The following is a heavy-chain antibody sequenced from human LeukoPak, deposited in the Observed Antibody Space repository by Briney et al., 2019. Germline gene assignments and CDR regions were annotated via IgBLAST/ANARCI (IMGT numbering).Heavy chain of an antibody. J-gene: IGHJ4*02. D-gene: IGHD5-18*01. CDR1: GFTVSSNY. V-gene: IGHV3-53*01. Sequence: PGGSLRLSCAASGFTVSSNYMSWVRQAPGKGLEWVSVIYSGGSTYYADSVKGRFTISRDNSKNTLYLQMNSLRAEDTAVYYCARAGEDTAMAFDYWGQGTLVTVSS. CDR3: ARAGEDTAMAFDY. CDR2: IYSGGST.